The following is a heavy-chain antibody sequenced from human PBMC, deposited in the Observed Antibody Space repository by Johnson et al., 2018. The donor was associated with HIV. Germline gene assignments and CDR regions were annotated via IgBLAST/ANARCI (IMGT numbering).Heavy chain of an antibody. J-gene: IGHJ3*02. CDR1: GFTFSSYA. D-gene: IGHD1-1*01. CDR2: ISYDGSNK. V-gene: IGHV3-30*14. CDR3: ARGTGTDDAFDI. Sequence: VQLVESGGGVVQPGRSLRLSCAASGFTFSSYAMHWVRQAPGKGLEWVAVISYDGSNKYYADSVKGRFTISRDNSKNTLYLQMNSLRAEDTAVYYCARGTGTDDAFDIWGQGTMVTVSS.